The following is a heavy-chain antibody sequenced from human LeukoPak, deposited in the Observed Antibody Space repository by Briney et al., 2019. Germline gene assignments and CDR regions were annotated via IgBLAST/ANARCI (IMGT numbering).Heavy chain of an antibody. Sequence: GGSLRLSCAASGFTFSGYSMNWVRQAPGKGLEWVSYISKSGSTIYYADSVKGRFTISRDNAKNSLYLQMNSLRAEDTAVYYCARRDCDSIKCRGSNWFDPWGQGTLVSVSS. D-gene: IGHD3-22*01. CDR1: GFTFSGYS. CDR2: ISKSGSTI. V-gene: IGHV3-48*01. CDR3: ARRDCDSIKCRGSNWFDP. J-gene: IGHJ5*02.